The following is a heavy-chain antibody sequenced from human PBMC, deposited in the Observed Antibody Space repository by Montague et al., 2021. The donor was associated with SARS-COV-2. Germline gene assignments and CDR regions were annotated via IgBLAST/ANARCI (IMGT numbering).Heavy chain of an antibody. CDR1: GFTFTSSA. D-gene: IGHD6-19*01. Sequence: SVKVSCKASGFTFTSSAVQWVRQARGQRLEWIGWIVVGSGNTNYAQKFQERVTITRDMSTSTAYIELSSLRSEDTAVYYCAAVRAVAGYYYYGMDVWGQGTTVTVSS. CDR2: IVVGSGNT. V-gene: IGHV1-58*01. J-gene: IGHJ6*02. CDR3: AAVRAVAGYYYYGMDV.